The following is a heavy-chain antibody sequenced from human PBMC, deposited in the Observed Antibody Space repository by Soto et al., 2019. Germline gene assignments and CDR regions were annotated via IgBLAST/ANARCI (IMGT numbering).Heavy chain of an antibody. D-gene: IGHD1-26*01. J-gene: IGHJ3*02. CDR1: GGSISSYY. CDR2: IYYSGST. Sequence: TSETLSLTCTVSGGSISSYYWSWIRQPPGKGLEWIGYIYYSGSTNYNPSLKSRVTISVDTSKNQFSLKLSSVTAADTAVYYCATVSGGAFDIWGQGTMVTVSS. V-gene: IGHV4-59*01. CDR3: ATVSGGAFDI.